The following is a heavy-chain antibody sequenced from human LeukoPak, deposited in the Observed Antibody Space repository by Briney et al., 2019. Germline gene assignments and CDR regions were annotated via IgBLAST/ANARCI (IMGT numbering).Heavy chain of an antibody. D-gene: IGHD1-26*01. CDR2: IYTSGST. V-gene: IGHV4-4*07. CDR3: ARGELLEDYFDY. CDR1: GGSINSYY. Sequence: SETLSLTCTVSGGSINSYYWSWIRQPAGKGLEWIGRIYTSGSTSYNPSLTSRITMRVDTSKNQFSLKLFPVIAADTAVYYCARGELLEDYFDYWGQGTPVTVSS. J-gene: IGHJ4*02.